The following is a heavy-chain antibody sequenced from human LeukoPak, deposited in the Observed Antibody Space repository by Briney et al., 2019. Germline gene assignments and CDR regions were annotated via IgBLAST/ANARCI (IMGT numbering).Heavy chain of an antibody. Sequence: QSGGSLRLSCAASGFTFSSHAMSWVRQAPGKGLEWVSGISGTTTYYADSVKGRFTISRDNSKNTLYLQMNSLRAEDTALYYCARDVLNSAWMDFDYLGQGTRVTVSS. CDR3: ARDVLNSAWMDFDY. CDR2: ISGTTT. CDR1: GFTFSSHA. V-gene: IGHV3-23*01. D-gene: IGHD6-19*01. J-gene: IGHJ4*02.